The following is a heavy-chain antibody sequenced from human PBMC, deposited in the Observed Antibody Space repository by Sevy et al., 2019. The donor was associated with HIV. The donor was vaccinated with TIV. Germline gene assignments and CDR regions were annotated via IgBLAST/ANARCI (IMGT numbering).Heavy chain of an antibody. Sequence: SGPTLVKPTQTLTLTCTFSGFSLSTSGVGVGWIRQPPGKALEWLALIYWDDDKRYSPSLKSRLTITKDTSKNQVVLTMTNMDPVDTATYDCAHITWTKEFWGQGTLVTVSS. CDR1: GFSLSTSGVG. V-gene: IGHV2-5*02. D-gene: IGHD3-16*01. CDR2: IYWDDDK. J-gene: IGHJ4*02. CDR3: AHITWTKEF.